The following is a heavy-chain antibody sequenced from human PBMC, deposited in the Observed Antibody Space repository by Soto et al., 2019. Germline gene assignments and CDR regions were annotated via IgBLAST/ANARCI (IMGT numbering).Heavy chain of an antibody. CDR2: ISDDGKTQ. V-gene: IGHV3-30*18. J-gene: IGHJ4*01. Sequence: QVKLVEFGGAVVQSGRSLRLSCTASSFRFSAYGMHCVRQAPGKGLEWVELISDDGKTQFFTESVEGRFTISRDNSRNTLYLQMNRLRPEDTAVYYCVKGGYKTGWPPFDHWGHGTRVTVSS. D-gene: IGHD6-19*01. CDR3: VKGGYKTGWPPFDH. CDR1: SFRFSAYG.